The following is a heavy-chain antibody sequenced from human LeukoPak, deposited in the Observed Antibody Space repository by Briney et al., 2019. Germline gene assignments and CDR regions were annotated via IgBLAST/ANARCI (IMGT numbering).Heavy chain of an antibody. CDR1: GGSISSSSYY. CDR3: ARLDGGNGEFYFDY. Sequence: PSETLSLTCTVSGGSISSSSYYWGWIRQPPGKGLEWIGSIYHSGSTYYNPSLKSRVTISVDTSKNQFSLKLSSVTAADTAVYYCARLDGGNGEFYFDYWGQGTLVTVSS. V-gene: IGHV4-39*07. CDR2: IYHSGST. J-gene: IGHJ4*02. D-gene: IGHD4-23*01.